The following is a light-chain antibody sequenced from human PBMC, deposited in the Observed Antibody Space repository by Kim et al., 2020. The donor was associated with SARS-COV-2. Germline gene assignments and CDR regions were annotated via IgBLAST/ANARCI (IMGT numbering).Light chain of an antibody. CDR2: GDK. V-gene: IGLV3-19*01. CDR3: NSRDSSGKPVL. J-gene: IGLJ3*02. CDR1: SLRGYY. Sequence: SSELTQDPAVSAALGQTATITCQGDSLRGYYASWFRQKSGQAPILVIYGDKNRPSGIPDRFFGSGSGNTAFLTIAGAQAAEADDHYRNSRDSSGKPVLFG.